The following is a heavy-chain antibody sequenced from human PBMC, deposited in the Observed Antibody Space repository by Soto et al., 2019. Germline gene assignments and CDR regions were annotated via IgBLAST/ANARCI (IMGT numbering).Heavy chain of an antibody. J-gene: IGHJ5*02. V-gene: IGHV1-8*01. Sequence: ASVKVSCKASGYTFTSYDINWVRQATGQGLEWMGWMNPNSGNTGYAQKFQGRVTMTRNTSISTAYMELSSLRSEDTAVYYRARGVVRITMIVIPWFDPWGQGTLVTVSS. D-gene: IGHD3-22*01. CDR2: MNPNSGNT. CDR3: ARGVVRITMIVIPWFDP. CDR1: GYTFTSYD.